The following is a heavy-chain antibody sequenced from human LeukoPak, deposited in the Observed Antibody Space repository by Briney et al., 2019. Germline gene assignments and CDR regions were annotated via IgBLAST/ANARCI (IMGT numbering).Heavy chain of an antibody. J-gene: IGHJ4*02. D-gene: IGHD6-6*01. V-gene: IGHV1-8*03. CDR3: AKPGSSRGIAGRRPTKYYFDY. CDR1: GYIFTTYD. Sequence: GASVKVSCKASGYIFTTYDINWVRLAPGQGLEWMAWMNPDTGYTGFAQKFQGRVTLSRNTDISTAYMELNSLRSDDTAVYYCAKPGSSRGIAGRRPTKYYFDYWGQGTLVTVSS. CDR2: MNPDTGYT.